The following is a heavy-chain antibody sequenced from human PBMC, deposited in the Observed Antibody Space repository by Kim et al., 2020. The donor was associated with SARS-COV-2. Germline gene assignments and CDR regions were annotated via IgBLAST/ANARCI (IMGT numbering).Heavy chain of an antibody. V-gene: IGHV4-34*01. J-gene: IGHJ4*02. D-gene: IGHD2-15*01. CDR2: INHSGST. Sequence: SETLSLTCAVYGGSFSGYYWSWIRQPPGKGLEWIGEINHSGSTNYNPSLKSRVTISVDTSKNQFSLKLSSVTAADTAVYYCARILGYCSGGSCSPPFDYWGQGTLVTVSS. CDR3: ARILGYCSGGSCSPPFDY. CDR1: GGSFSGYY.